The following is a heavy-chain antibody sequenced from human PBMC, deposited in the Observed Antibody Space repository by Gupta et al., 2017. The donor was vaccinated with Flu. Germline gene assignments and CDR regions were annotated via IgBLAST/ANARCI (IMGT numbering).Heavy chain of an antibody. D-gene: IGHD2-2*01. Sequence: PGKGLEWVSAISGSGGSTYYADSVKGRFTISRDNSKNTLYLQMNSLRAEDTAVYYCAKDLGYCSSTSCAHDYWGQGTLVTVSS. J-gene: IGHJ4*02. V-gene: IGHV3-23*01. CDR2: ISGSGGST. CDR3: AKDLGYCSSTSCAHDY.